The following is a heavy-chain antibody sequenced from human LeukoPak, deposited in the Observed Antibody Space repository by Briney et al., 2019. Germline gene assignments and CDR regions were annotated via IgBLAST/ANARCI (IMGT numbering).Heavy chain of an antibody. V-gene: IGHV4-34*01. CDR1: GGSFSGYY. J-gene: IGHJ4*02. CDR3: ATVDDY. Sequence: SETPSLTCAVRGGSFSGYYWCWIRQRPGKGLEWIWEINQSASDTFHPSLKNRVTISVDTSNNPFSLKVGSVTAADTAVYYCATVDDYWGQGTLVTVSS. CDR2: INQSASD.